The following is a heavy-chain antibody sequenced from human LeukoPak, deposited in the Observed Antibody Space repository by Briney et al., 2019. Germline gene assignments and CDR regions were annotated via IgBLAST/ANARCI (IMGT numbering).Heavy chain of an antibody. D-gene: IGHD1-26*01. CDR2: ISTSGST. V-gene: IGHV4-61*02. CDR1: GGSISSGTYY. J-gene: IGHJ4*02. Sequence: SQTLSLTCTVSGGSISSGTYYWNWIRQPAMKGLEWIGRISTSGSTNYNPSLKSRVTISVDTSKNQFSLKLSSVTAADTAVYYCARELGSGLYWGQGTLVTVSS. CDR3: ARELGSGLY.